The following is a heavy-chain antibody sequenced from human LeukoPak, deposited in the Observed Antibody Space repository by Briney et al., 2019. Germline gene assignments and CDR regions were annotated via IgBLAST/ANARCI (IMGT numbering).Heavy chain of an antibody. CDR2: ISRSSNSM. Sequence: PGGSLRLSCAASGFTLNIHAMNWVRQPPGKGRKWASYISRSSNSMYYADSVKGRFTISRDNAKNSLYLQMSSLRPEDTAMYYCAREIPSGSYAPDYWGQGTLVTVSS. D-gene: IGHD1-26*01. V-gene: IGHV3-21*01. CDR3: AREIPSGSYAPDY. CDR1: GFTLNIHA. J-gene: IGHJ4*02.